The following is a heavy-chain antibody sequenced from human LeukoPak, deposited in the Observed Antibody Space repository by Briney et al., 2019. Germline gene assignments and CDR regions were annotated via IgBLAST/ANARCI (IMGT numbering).Heavy chain of an antibody. J-gene: IGHJ6*02. V-gene: IGHV4-59*08. CDR2: IYYSGST. CDR3: ARRSDNYYYYGMDV. CDR1: GGSISSYY. D-gene: IGHD3-10*01. Sequence: SETLCLTCTVSGGSISSYYWSWIRQPPGKGLEWIGYIYYSGSTNYNPSLKSRVTISVDTSKNQFSLKLSSVTAADTAVYYCARRSDNYYYYGMDVWGQGTTVTVSS.